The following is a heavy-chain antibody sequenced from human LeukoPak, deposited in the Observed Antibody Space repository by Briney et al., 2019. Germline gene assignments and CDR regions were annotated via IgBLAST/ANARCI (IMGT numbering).Heavy chain of an antibody. V-gene: IGHV3-64*01. CDR3: ARAGQQLVLSSY. Sequence: PGGSLRLSCAASGFTFSSYAMHWVRQAPGKGLEYVSAISSNGGSTYYANSVKGRFTISRDNAKNSLYLQMNSLRAEDTAVYYCARAGQQLVLSSYWGQGTLVTVSS. J-gene: IGHJ4*02. CDR1: GFTFSSYA. D-gene: IGHD6-13*01. CDR2: ISSNGGST.